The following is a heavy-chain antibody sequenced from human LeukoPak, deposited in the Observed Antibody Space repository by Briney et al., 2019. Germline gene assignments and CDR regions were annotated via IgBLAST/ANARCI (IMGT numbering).Heavy chain of an antibody. CDR2: IIPIFGTA. D-gene: IGHD2-15*01. Sequence: ASVKVSCKASGGTFSSYAISWVRQAPGQGLEWMGGIIPIFGTANYAQKFQARVTITADESTSTAYMELSSLRSEDTAVYYCARTDCSGGSCHFDYWGQGTLVTVSS. CDR3: ARTDCSGGSCHFDY. J-gene: IGHJ4*02. V-gene: IGHV1-69*13. CDR1: GGTFSSYA.